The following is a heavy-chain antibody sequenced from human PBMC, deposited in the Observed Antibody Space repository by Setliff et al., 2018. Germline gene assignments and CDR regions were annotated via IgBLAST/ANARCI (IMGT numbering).Heavy chain of an antibody. CDR1: GVSIRGFY. D-gene: IGHD3-22*01. V-gene: IGHV4-59*01. CDR2: AFHTGKT. Sequence: SETLSLTCTVSGVSIRGFYWTWIRQSPKRGLEWLGYAFHTGKTDYNPSLMSRVIISIDMSRKQFSLKLSSVAAADTAMYYCARAAKYDSSGYYGFWFDPWGQGNLVTVSS. CDR3: ARAAKYDSSGYYGFWFDP. J-gene: IGHJ5*02.